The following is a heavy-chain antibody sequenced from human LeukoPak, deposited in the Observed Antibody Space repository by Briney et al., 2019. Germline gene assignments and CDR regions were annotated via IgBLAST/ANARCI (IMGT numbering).Heavy chain of an antibody. CDR2: ISGNSGRT. D-gene: IGHD6-13*01. Sequence: GGSLLLSCSASGFTFSSYAMSWVPQAPGKGLEWVSSISGNSGRTYDADYVKGRFSISRDNSNNTLYLQMNSLRAEDAAVYYCAKSTSSWDRVDYWGQGTLVTVSS. J-gene: IGHJ4*02. CDR3: AKSTSSWDRVDY. CDR1: GFTFSSYA. V-gene: IGHV3-23*01.